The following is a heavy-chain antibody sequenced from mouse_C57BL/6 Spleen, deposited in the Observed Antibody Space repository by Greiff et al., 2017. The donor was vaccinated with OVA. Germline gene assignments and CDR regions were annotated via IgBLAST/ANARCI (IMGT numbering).Heavy chain of an antibody. CDR1: GYTFTSYW. Sequence: QVQLKESGAELVMPGASVKLSCKASGYTFTSYWMHWVKQRPGQGLEWIGEIDPSDSYNNNNHKVKGQSTLTVDKSSSTAYMQLSSLTSEDSAVYYCARSPLAQASWFAYWGQGTLVTVSA. V-gene: IGHV1-69*01. CDR3: ARSPLAQASWFAY. J-gene: IGHJ3*01. D-gene: IGHD3-2*02. CDR2: IDPSDSYN.